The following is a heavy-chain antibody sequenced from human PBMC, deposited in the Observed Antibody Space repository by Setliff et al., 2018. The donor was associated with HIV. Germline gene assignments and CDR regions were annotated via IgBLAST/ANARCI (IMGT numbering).Heavy chain of an antibody. CDR1: GFTFSSYS. D-gene: IGHD3-22*01. Sequence: LRLSCVASGFTFSSYSMNWVRQAPGKGPEWVSSISTSSSFKYYTDSVKGRFTISRDDAKNSLYLQMSSLRAEDTAVYYCARDHRPYFYDKAWFDPWGQGTLVTVSS. V-gene: IGHV3-21*01. CDR2: ISTSSSFK. J-gene: IGHJ5*02. CDR3: ARDHRPYFYDKAWFDP.